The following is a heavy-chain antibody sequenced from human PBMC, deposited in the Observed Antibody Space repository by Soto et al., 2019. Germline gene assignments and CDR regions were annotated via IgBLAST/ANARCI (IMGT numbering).Heavy chain of an antibody. V-gene: IGHV4-34*01. D-gene: IGHD5-12*01. Sequence: SETLSLTCAVYGGSFSGYYWSWIRQPPGKGLEWIGEINHSGSTNYNPSLKSRVTISVDTSKNQFSLKLSSVTAADTAVYYCARGWPPSGYDYYFDYWGQGTLVTVSS. CDR1: GGSFSGYY. CDR2: INHSGST. J-gene: IGHJ4*02. CDR3: ARGWPPSGYDYYFDY.